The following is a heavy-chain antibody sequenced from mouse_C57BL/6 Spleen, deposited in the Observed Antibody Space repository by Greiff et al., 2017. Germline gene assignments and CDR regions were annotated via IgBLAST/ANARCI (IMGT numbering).Heavy chain of an antibody. J-gene: IGHJ4*01. CDR2: IDPSDSYT. CDR3: ARRGLYYPRVDY. Sequence: QVQLQQPGAELVKPGASVKLSCKASGYTFTSYWMQWVKQRPGQGLEWIGEIDPSDSYTNYNQKFKGKATLTVDTSSSTAYMQLSSLTSEDSAVYYCARRGLYYPRVDYWGQGTSVTVSS. CDR1: GYTFTSYW. V-gene: IGHV1-50*01. D-gene: IGHD2-1*01.